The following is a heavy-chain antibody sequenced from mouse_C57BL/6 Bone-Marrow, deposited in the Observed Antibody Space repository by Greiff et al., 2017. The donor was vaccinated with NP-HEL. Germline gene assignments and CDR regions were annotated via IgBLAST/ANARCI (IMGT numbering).Heavy chain of an antibody. CDR2: IDPSDSYT. D-gene: IGHD1-1*01. CDR3: AREGTTVALDY. V-gene: IGHV1-69*01. J-gene: IGHJ2*01. Sequence: QVQLQQPGAELVMPGASVKLSCKASGYTFTSYWMHWVKQRPGQGLEWLGEIDPSDSYTNYNQKFKGKSTLTVDKSSSTAYMQRSSLTSEDSAVYYCAREGTTVALDYWGQGTTLTVSS. CDR1: GYTFTSYW.